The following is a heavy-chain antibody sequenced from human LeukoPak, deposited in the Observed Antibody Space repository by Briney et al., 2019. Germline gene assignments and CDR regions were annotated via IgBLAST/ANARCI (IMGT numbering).Heavy chain of an antibody. CDR2: INHSGST. J-gene: IGHJ6*04. CDR3: ARGQWLVHYYYYGMDV. D-gene: IGHD6-19*01. CDR1: GGSFSGYY. Sequence: PSETLSLTCAVYGGSFSGYYWSWIRQPPEKGLEWIGEINHSGSTNYNPSLKSRVTISVDTSKNQFSLKLSSVTAADTAVYYCARGQWLVHYYYYGMDVWGKGTTVTVSS. V-gene: IGHV4-34*01.